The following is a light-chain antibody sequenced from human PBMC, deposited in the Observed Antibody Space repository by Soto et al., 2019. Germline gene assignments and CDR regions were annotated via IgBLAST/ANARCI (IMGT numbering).Light chain of an antibody. Sequence: QSALTQPASVSGSPGQSITISCTGTSSDVGGYNYVSWYQQHPGKAPKLMIYEVSSRPSGVSNRFSCSKSGNTASLTISGLQAEDEADYYRSSYTSSSTLYVFGTGTKVTGL. CDR1: SSDVGGYNY. CDR3: SSYTSSSTLYV. V-gene: IGLV2-14*01. CDR2: EVS. J-gene: IGLJ1*01.